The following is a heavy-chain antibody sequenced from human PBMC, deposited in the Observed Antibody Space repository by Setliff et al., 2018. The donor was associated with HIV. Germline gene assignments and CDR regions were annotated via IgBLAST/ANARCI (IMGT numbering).Heavy chain of an antibody. CDR2: IYYSGST. D-gene: IGHD2-21*02. V-gene: IGHV4-39*07. CDR3: ARKTVSVVVTAPSIRQVANVFDI. J-gene: IGHJ3*02. CDR1: GGSISSSFHY. Sequence: PSETLSLTCTVSGGSISSSFHYWGWIRQPPGKGLEWIGSIYYSGSTYYNPSLKSRVTISVDTSKNQFSLKLSSVTAADTAVYYCARKTVSVVVTAPSIRQVANVFDIWGQGTMVTVSS.